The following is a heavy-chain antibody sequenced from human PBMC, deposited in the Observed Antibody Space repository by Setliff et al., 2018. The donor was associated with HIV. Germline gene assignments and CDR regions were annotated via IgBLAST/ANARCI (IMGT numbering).Heavy chain of an antibody. CDR1: GGSLSGYY. CDR3: ARVSCSSWYSIPRYYYYSMDV. Sequence: TSETLSLTCAVYGGSLSGYYWSWIRQAPGKGLEWIGEINHRGRTRYNPSLKSRVTISVETSKNQFSLKLRSVTAADTAVYYCARVSCSSWYSIPRYYYYSMDVWGNGTTVTVSS. J-gene: IGHJ6*03. V-gene: IGHV4-34*01. CDR2: INHRGRT. D-gene: IGHD6-13*01.